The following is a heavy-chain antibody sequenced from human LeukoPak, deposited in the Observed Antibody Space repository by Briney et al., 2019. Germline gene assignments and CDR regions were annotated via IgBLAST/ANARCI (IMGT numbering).Heavy chain of an antibody. CDR3: ARDYYDSSGYAEYFQH. Sequence: AASVKVSCKASGYTFTNYGISWVRQAPGQGLEWMGWISAYNGSTNYAQKLQGGVTMTTDTSTSTAYMELRSLRSDDTAVYYCARDYYDSSGYAEYFQHWGQGTLVTVSS. V-gene: IGHV1-18*01. D-gene: IGHD3-22*01. J-gene: IGHJ1*01. CDR2: ISAYNGST. CDR1: GYTFTNYG.